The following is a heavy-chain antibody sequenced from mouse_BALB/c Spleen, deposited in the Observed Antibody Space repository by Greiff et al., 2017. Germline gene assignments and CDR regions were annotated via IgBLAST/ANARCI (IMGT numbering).Heavy chain of an antibody. V-gene: IGHV1-12*01. J-gene: IGHJ4*01. CDR3: AREGSLWLRRTDDIDYYAMDY. D-gene: IGHD2-2*01. CDR1: GYTFTSYN. CDR2: IYPGNGDT. Sequence: QVQLQQPGAELVKPGASVKMSCKASGYTFTSYNMHWVKQTPGQGLEWIGAIYPGNGDTSYNQKFKGKATLTADKSSSTAYMQLSSLTSEDSAVYYCAREGSLWLRRTDDIDYYAMDYWGQGTSVTVSS.